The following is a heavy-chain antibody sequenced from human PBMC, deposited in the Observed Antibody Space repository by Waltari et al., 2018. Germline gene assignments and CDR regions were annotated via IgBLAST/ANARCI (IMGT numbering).Heavy chain of an antibody. D-gene: IGHD3-22*01. CDR3: ARSSLDDDGNSYAFHM. CDR2: ITPCNVNT. CDR1: GWTFTFRY. Sequence: QMQPVQSGAEVKKPGSSVKISCRATGWTFTFRYLHWLRPAPGAPLEWMACITPCNVNTDYSPKFQDRLTLTRDMSMTPVYMEVRSLRSDDTATYFCARSSLDDDGNSYAFHMWGQGTMVSVSS. J-gene: IGHJ3*02. V-gene: IGHV1-45*02.